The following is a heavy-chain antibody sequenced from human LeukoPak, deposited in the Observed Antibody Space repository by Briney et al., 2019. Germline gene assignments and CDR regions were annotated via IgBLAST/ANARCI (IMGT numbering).Heavy chain of an antibody. CDR2: ISSSSSAV. V-gene: IGHV3-48*01. D-gene: IGHD2-2*01. Sequence: PGGSLRLSCAASGFTFSNYNMNWVRQVPGKGLEWVSYISSSSSAVCYADSVKGRLTISRDNGKNSLFLQMNSLRVEDTAVYYCARDKRYCSSGRCWGVQFGPWGQGTLVTVSS. CDR3: ARDKRYCSSGRCWGVQFGP. CDR1: GFTFSNYN. J-gene: IGHJ5*02.